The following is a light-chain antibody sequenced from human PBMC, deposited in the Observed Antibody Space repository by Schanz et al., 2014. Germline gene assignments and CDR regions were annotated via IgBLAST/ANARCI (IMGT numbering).Light chain of an antibody. J-gene: IGLJ3*02. Sequence: QAVVTQEPSLTVSPGGTVTLTCGSSTGSVTSGRYPYWFQQNPGQAPRTLIYDTDNRHSWTPARFSGSLLGGKAALTLSGVQPEDEAEYYCLLYYGGAWVFGGGTKVTVL. CDR1: TGSVTSGRY. CDR3: LLYYGGAWV. CDR2: DTD. V-gene: IGLV7-46*01.